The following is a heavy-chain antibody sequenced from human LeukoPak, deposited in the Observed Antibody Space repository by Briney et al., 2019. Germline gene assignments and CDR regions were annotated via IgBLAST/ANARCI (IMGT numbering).Heavy chain of an antibody. CDR1: GSSVSSGSYD. D-gene: IGHD3-10*01. Sequence: PSETLSLACTVSGSSVSSGSYDWRWLRQPPGKGLEWIGYIYYSGSTNYNPSLKSRFTISVDTSKNQFSLKLSSVTAADTAVYYCARELLWFGEHWFDPWGQGTLVTVSS. J-gene: IGHJ5*02. V-gene: IGHV4-61*01. CDR2: IYYSGST. CDR3: ARELLWFGEHWFDP.